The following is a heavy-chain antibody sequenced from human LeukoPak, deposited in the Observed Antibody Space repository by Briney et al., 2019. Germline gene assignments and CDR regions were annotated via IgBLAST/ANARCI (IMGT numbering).Heavy chain of an antibody. CDR2: ITNSGTTM. CDR3: AKSED. J-gene: IGHJ4*02. D-gene: IGHD1-14*01. Sequence: GGSLRLSCTASGFIFSDYYMSWIRQAPGKGLEWVSYITNSGTTMYNTDSVKGRFTISRDNAKNSLYLQMNSLRAEDTALYYCAKSEDWGQGTLVTVSS. V-gene: IGHV3-11*01. CDR1: GFIFSDYY.